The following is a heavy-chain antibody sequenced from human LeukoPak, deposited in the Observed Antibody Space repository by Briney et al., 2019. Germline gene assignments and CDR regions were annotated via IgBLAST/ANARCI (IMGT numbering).Heavy chain of an antibody. V-gene: IGHV4-31*03. CDR3: ARHVDQLGVVPAAPFDY. D-gene: IGHD2-2*01. J-gene: IGHJ4*02. Sequence: PSETLSLTCTVSGGSISNGGYYWSWIRQHPGKGLECLGHIYNSGSTYYNPSLKSRINISIDTSESQFSLKLSSVTAADTAVYYCARHVDQLGVVPAAPFDYWGQGTLVTVSS. CDR2: IYNSGST. CDR1: GGSISNGGYY.